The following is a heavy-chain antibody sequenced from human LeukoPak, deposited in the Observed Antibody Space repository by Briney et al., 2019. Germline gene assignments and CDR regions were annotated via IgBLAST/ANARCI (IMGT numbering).Heavy chain of an antibody. CDR2: INPNNGDT. Sequence: VASVKVSCKASGYTFTGYYMHWVRQAPGQGLEWMGWINPNNGDTMYREKFQGRVTMTRDTSISTVYMELSGLRSDDTAVYYCARVLAYGSGNSNDYWGQGTLVTVSS. V-gene: IGHV1-2*02. CDR3: ARVLAYGSGNSNDY. D-gene: IGHD3-10*01. J-gene: IGHJ4*02. CDR1: GYTFTGYY.